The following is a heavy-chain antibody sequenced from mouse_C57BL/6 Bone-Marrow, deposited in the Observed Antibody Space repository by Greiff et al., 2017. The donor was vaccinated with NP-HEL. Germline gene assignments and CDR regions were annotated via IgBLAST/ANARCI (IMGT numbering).Heavy chain of an antibody. Sequence: EVQGVESGEGLVKPGGSLKLSCAASGFTFSSYAMSWVRQTPEKRLEWVAYISSGGDYIYYADTVKGRFTISRDNARNTLYLQMSSLKSEDTAMYYCTRGETAQATTWFAYWGQGTLVTVSA. CDR3: TRGETAQATTWFAY. CDR1: GFTFSSYA. J-gene: IGHJ3*01. V-gene: IGHV5-9-1*02. D-gene: IGHD3-2*02. CDR2: ISSGGDYI.